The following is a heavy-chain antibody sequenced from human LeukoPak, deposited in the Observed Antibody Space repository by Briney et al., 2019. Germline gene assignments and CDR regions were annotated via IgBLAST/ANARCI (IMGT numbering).Heavy chain of an antibody. D-gene: IGHD2-2*01. J-gene: IGHJ5*02. CDR1: GGSISSSNW. V-gene: IGHV4-4*02. CDR2: IYHSGST. CDR3: ARRLLYCSSTSCFEGWFDP. Sequence: SETLSLTCAVSGGSISSSNWWSWVLQPPGKGLEWIGEIYHSGSTNYNPSLKSRVTISVDKSKNQFSLKLSSVTAADTAVYYCARRLLYCSSTSCFEGWFDPWGQGTLVTVSS.